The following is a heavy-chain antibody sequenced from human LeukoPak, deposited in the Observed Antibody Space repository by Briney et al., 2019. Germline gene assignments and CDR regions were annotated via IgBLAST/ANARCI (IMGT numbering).Heavy chain of an antibody. CDR1: GFSFTTYY. D-gene: IGHD3-10*01. Sequence: PGGSLSLSCAASGFSFTTYYMTWVRQAAGEGMEWVAQINVDGNEKYSMDSVRGRFTISRDNAKNTLYFQMNSLRAEDTAVYYCVLYGLGSPHWGQGTLVTVSS. CDR2: INVDGNEK. J-gene: IGHJ4*02. CDR3: VLYGLGSPH. V-gene: IGHV3-7*01.